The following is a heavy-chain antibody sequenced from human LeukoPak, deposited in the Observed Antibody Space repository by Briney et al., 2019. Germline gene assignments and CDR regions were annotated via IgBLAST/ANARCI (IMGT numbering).Heavy chain of an antibody. V-gene: IGHV4-34*01. CDR2: INHSGST. D-gene: IGHD2-8*01. CDR1: GGSFSGYY. J-gene: IGHJ4*02. Sequence: SETLSFTCAVYGGSFSGYYWSWIRQPPGKGLEWIGEINHSGSTNYNPSLKSRVTISVDTSKNQFSLKLSSVTAADTAVYYCARGPDCTNGVCSVQFDYWGQGTLVTVSS. CDR3: ARGPDCTNGVCSVQFDY.